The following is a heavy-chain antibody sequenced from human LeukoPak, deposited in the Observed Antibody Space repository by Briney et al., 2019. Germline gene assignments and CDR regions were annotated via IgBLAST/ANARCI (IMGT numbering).Heavy chain of an antibody. CDR1: GFTFSSYS. D-gene: IGHD4-17*01. CDR3: AKELTTERTPGVDS. CDR2: ISGSGETT. Sequence: GGSLRLSCTASGFTFSSYSMSWVRQGPGTGLEWVSAISGSGETTIYADSVKGRFTISRDNSKKKLYLQVNSLRAEDTAVYFCAKELTTERTPGVDSWGQGTLVTVSS. J-gene: IGHJ4*02. V-gene: IGHV3-23*01.